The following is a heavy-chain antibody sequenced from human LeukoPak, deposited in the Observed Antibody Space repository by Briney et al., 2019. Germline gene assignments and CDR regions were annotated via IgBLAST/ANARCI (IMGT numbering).Heavy chain of an antibody. Sequence: SETLSLTCTVSGGSISSYYWSWIRQPPGKGLEWIGYIYYSGSTIYNPSLKSRVTISVDTSKNQFSLKLSSVTAADTAVYYCARGPPGDWFDPWGQGTLVTVSS. J-gene: IGHJ5*02. CDR2: IYYSGST. CDR1: GGSISSYY. CDR3: ARGPPGDWFDP. D-gene: IGHD3-10*01. V-gene: IGHV4-59*01.